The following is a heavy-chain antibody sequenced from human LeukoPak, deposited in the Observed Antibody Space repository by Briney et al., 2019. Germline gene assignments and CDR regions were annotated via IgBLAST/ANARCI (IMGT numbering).Heavy chain of an antibody. V-gene: IGHV4-34*12. CDR1: GGSFSGYY. J-gene: IGHJ6*03. Sequence: SETLSLTCGVYGGSFSGYYWTWIRQPPGKGLEWIGEIIHSGSTNYNPSLKSRVTISVDTSKNQFSLKLSSVTAADTAVYYCARAARGSTVSTRQYYDYYYMDVWGKGTTVTVSS. CDR3: ARAARGSTVSTRQYYDYYYMDV. CDR2: IIHSGST. D-gene: IGHD4-17*01.